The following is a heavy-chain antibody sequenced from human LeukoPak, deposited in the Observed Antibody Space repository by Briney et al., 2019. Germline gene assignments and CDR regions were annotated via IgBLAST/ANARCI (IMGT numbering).Heavy chain of an antibody. CDR3: ARTEWDSSGWLGYFDY. Sequence: PSETLSLTCTVSGDSISRYYWSWIRQPAGKGLEWIGRIYNGGIITYNPSLKSRVTISVDTSKNQFSLKLSSVTAADTAVYYCARTEWDSSGWLGYFDYWGQGTLVTVSS. CDR1: GDSISRYY. D-gene: IGHD6-19*01. CDR2: IYNGGII. J-gene: IGHJ4*02. V-gene: IGHV4-4*07.